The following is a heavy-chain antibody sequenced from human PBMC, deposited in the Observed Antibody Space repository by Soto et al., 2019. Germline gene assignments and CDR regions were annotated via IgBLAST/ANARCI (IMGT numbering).Heavy chain of an antibody. CDR1: GYAFTAYY. Sequence: ASVKVSCKASGYAFTAYYIHWVRQAPGQGLEWMGWINPNGGGTKYAQKFQGRVTMTRDTSINTAYMELTRLTSDDTAVYYCARAVHTMIQGVRFRVDQWGQGTLVTVSS. CDR3: ARAVHTMIQGVRFRVDQ. D-gene: IGHD3-10*01. J-gene: IGHJ4*02. V-gene: IGHV1-2*02. CDR2: INPNGGGT.